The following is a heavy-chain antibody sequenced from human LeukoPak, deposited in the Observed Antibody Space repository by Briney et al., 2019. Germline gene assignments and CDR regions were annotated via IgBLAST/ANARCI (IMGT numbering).Heavy chain of an antibody. D-gene: IGHD3-22*01. CDR3: ARVSDSRGYFTHFDR. V-gene: IGHV3-30*03. J-gene: IGHJ4*02. CDR1: GFTFSSYG. CDR2: ISSDGSKT. Sequence: GGSLRLSCAASGFTFSSYGMHWVRQAPGKGLEWAAAISSDGSKTFYTDSVKGRFTISRDNSKDTVFLQMDSLRPEDTAVYYCARVSDSRGYFTHFDRWGQGTLVTVSS.